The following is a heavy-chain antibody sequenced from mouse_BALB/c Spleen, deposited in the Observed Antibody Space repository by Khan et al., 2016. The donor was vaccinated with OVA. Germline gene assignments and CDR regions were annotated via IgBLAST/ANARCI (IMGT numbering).Heavy chain of an antibody. D-gene: IGHD2-14*01. CDR1: GYTFTTYT. J-gene: IGHJ3*01. CDR3: AREGACYRSDGWFAY. CDR2: IIPSNDYT. Sequence: QVQLKQSGAELARPGASVKMSCKASGYTFTTYTIHWIKQRPGQGLEWIGYIIPSNDYTNYNQKFKDRATLTADKSSSTAYMQLSSLTSEDSAVYYCAREGACYRSDGWFAYWGQGTLVTVSA. V-gene: IGHV1-4*01.